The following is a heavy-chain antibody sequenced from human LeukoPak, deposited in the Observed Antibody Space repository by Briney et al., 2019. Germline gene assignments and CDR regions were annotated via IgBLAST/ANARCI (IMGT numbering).Heavy chain of an antibody. CDR1: GYTFTSYY. J-gene: IGHJ4*02. D-gene: IGHD6-19*01. CDR3: ATNVRQWLVWGMDY. V-gene: IGHV1-46*01. CDR2: INPSGGST. Sequence: WASVKVSCKASGYTFTSYYMHWVRQAPGQGLEWMGIINPSGGSTSYAQKFQGRVTMTEDTSTDTAYMELSSLRSEDTAVYYCATNVRQWLVWGMDYWGQGTLVTVSS.